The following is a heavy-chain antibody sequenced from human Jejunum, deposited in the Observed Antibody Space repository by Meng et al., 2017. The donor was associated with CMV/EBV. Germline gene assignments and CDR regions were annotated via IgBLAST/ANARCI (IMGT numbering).Heavy chain of an antibody. Sequence: MNGVRQAPGKGLEWVSSISSSSSYIYYADSVKGRFTISRDNAKNSLYLQMNSLRAEDTAVYYCARFAQGYCSSTSCSSRDYWGQGTLVTVSS. V-gene: IGHV3-21*01. D-gene: IGHD2-2*01. CDR3: ARFAQGYCSSTSCSSRDY. CDR2: ISSSSSYI. J-gene: IGHJ4*02.